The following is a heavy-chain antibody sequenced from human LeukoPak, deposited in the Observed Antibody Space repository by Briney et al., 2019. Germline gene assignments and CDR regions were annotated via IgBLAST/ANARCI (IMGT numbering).Heavy chain of an antibody. CDR3: AKDMGCSSTSCCVEVSGYYYGMDV. CDR2: ISWNSGSI. CDR1: GFTFDDYA. V-gene: IGHV3-9*01. Sequence: SLRLSCAASGFTFDDYAMHWVRQAPGKGLEWVSGISWNSGSIGYADSVKGRFTISRDNAKNSLYLQMNSLRAEDTALYYCAKDMGCSSTSCCVEVSGYYYGMDVWGQGTTVTVSS. D-gene: IGHD2-2*01. J-gene: IGHJ6*02.